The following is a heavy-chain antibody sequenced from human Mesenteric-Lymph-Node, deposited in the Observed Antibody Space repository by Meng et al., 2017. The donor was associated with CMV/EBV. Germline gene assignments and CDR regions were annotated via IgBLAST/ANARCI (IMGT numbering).Heavy chain of an antibody. V-gene: IGHV3-48*04. CDR1: GFTFSSYS. CDR3: ARRGPNFYHGSGGSVDYFDY. D-gene: IGHD3-10*01. CDR2: ISSSSSNI. Sequence: GESLKISCAASGFTFSSYSMNWVRQAPGKGLEWISYISSSSSNIHYADSVKGRFTISRDNAKNSLYLQMNSLRAEDTAVYYCARRGPNFYHGSGGSVDYFDYWGQGTLVTVSS. J-gene: IGHJ4*01.